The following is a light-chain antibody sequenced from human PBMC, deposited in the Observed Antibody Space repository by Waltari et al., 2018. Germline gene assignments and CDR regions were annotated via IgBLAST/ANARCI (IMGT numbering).Light chain of an antibody. CDR2: EVV. J-gene: IGLJ1*01. Sequence: QSALTQPASVSGSPGQSITISCIGTSNDVGRYDLVSWYQQHPGKAPKVLIYEVVKRPSGVSSRFSASKSGNTASLTISGLQADDEADYHCCSYAGTTTYVFGGGTKVTVL. CDR3: CSYAGTTTYV. CDR1: SNDVGRYDL. V-gene: IGLV2-23*02.